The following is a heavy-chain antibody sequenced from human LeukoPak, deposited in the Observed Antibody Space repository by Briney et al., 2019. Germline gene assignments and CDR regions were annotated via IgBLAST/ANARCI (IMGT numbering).Heavy chain of an antibody. CDR3: ARTTVVAKYFDY. CDR2: IYYSGST. D-gene: IGHD4-23*01. CDR1: GGSVSSGSYY. Sequence: SETLSLTCTVSGGSVSSGSYYWSRIRQPPGKGLEWIGYIYYSGSTYYNPSLKSRLTISVDTSKNQFSLKLSSVTAADTAVYYCARTTVVAKYFDYWGQGTLVTVSS. V-gene: IGHV4-61*01. J-gene: IGHJ4*02.